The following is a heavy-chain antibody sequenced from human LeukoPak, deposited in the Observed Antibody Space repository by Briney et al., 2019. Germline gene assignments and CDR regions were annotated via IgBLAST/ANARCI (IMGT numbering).Heavy chain of an antibody. J-gene: IGHJ4*02. Sequence: GGSLRLSCAASGFTFSSYEMNWVRQAPGKGPEWVSYISSSGSTIYYADSVKGRFTISRDNSKNTLYLQMNSLRAEDTAVYYCARGKWLVLDYWGQGTLVTVSS. CDR3: ARGKWLVLDY. D-gene: IGHD6-19*01. V-gene: IGHV3-48*03. CDR1: GFTFSSYE. CDR2: ISSSGSTI.